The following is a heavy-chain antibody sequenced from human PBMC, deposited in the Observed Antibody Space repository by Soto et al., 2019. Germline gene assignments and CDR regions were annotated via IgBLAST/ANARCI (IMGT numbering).Heavy chain of an antibody. V-gene: IGHV3-23*01. CDR1: GFTFSSYA. CDR2: ISGSGGST. CDR3: AKDLRGTPIGY. Sequence: GGSLRLSCAASGFTFSSYAMSWVRQAPGKGLEWVSAISGSGGSTYYEDSVKGRFTISRDNSKNTLYLQMNSLRAEDTAVYYCAKDLRGTPIGYWGQGTLVTVSS. D-gene: IGHD3-16*01. J-gene: IGHJ4*02.